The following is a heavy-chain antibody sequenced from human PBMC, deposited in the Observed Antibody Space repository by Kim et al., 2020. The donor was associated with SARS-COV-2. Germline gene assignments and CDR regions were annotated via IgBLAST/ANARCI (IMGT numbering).Heavy chain of an antibody. CDR2: IYYSGST. Sequence: SETLSLTCTVSGGSISSYYWSWIRQPPGKGLEWIGYIYYSGSTNYNPSLKSRVTISVDTSKNQFSLKLSSVTAADTAVYYCARGDAYYYDSSGDIDAFDIWGQGTMVTVSS. D-gene: IGHD3-22*01. CDR1: GGSISSYY. J-gene: IGHJ3*02. V-gene: IGHV4-59*01. CDR3: ARGDAYYYDSSGDIDAFDI.